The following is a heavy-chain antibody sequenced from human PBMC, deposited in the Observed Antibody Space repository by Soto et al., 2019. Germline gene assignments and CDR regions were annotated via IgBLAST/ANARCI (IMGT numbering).Heavy chain of an antibody. V-gene: IGHV4-30-2*01. CDR3: AGGIAARPLGY. D-gene: IGHD6-6*01. J-gene: IGHJ4*02. CDR1: GGSISSGGYS. Sequence: PSETLSLTCAVSGGSISSGGYSWSWIRQPPGKGLEWIGYFYHSGSTYYNPSLKSRVTISVDRSKNQFSLKLSSVTAADTAVYYCAGGIAARPLGYWGQGTLDTVSS. CDR2: FYHSGST.